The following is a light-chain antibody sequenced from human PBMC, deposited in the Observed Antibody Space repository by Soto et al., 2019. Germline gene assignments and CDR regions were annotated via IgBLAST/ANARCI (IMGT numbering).Light chain of an antibody. J-gene: IGKJ1*01. CDR2: GAS. CDR1: QNVSSSY. Sequence: EIVLTQSPCTLSLSPGERVTLSCRASQNVSSSYLAWYQQIPGQAPRLLIYGASSRATGIPDRFSGRGSGTDFTLTISRLEPEDFAVYYCQQFGTSRWTFGQGTKVDIK. CDR3: QQFGTSRWT. V-gene: IGKV3-20*01.